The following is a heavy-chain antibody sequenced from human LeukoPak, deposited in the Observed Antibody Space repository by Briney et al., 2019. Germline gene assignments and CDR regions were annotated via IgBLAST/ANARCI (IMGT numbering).Heavy chain of an antibody. CDR3: ARHGYSYGIDY. V-gene: IGHV4-61*02. J-gene: IGHJ4*02. D-gene: IGHD5-18*01. Sequence: PSQTLSLTCTVSGGSISSGSYYWSWIRQPAGKGLEWIGRIFTSGSTSYNPSLKSRVTVSLDTSKNQFSLKLSSVTAADTAVYYCARHGYSYGIDYWGQGTLVTVSS. CDR2: IFTSGST. CDR1: GGSISSGSYY.